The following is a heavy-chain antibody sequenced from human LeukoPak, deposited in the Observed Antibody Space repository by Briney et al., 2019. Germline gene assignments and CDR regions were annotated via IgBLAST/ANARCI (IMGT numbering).Heavy chain of an antibody. D-gene: IGHD3-9*01. J-gene: IGHJ4*02. CDR1: GYTLTELS. Sequence: ASVKVSCKVSGYTLTELSMHWVRQAPGKGLEWMGGFDPEDGETIYAQTFQGRVTMTEDTSTDTAYMELSSLRSEDTAVYYCARGGLNYDILTVLDSWGQGTPVTVSS. CDR2: FDPEDGET. CDR3: ARGGLNYDILTVLDS. V-gene: IGHV1-24*01.